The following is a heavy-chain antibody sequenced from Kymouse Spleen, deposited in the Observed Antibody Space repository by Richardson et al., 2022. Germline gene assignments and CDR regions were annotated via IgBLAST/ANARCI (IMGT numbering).Heavy chain of an antibody. Sequence: QVQLVQSGAEVKKPGASVKVSCKASGYTFTSYYMHWVRQAPGQGLEWMGIINPSGGSTSYAQKFQGRVTMTRDTSTSTVYMELSSLRSEDTAVYYCARDPAYYDILTGFDYWGQGTLVTVSS. D-gene: IGHD3-9*01. CDR1: GYTFTSYY. J-gene: IGHJ4*02. V-gene: IGHV1-46*03. CDR3: ARDPAYYDILTGFDY. CDR2: INPSGGST.